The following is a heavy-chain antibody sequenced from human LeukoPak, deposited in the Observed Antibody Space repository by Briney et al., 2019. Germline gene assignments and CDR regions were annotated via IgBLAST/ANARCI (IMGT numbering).Heavy chain of an antibody. V-gene: IGHV3-23*01. CDR1: GFTSSSYA. CDR3: ALEHCGGDCYSPLDY. Sequence: PGGSLRLSCAASGFTSSSYAMNWVRQAPGKGLEWVSGITGGGANTFYADSVKGRFTISRDNSKNTLYLQMTSLRADDTAVYYCALEHCGGDCYSPLDYWGQGTHVTVSS. CDR2: ITGGGANT. J-gene: IGHJ4*02. D-gene: IGHD2-21*02.